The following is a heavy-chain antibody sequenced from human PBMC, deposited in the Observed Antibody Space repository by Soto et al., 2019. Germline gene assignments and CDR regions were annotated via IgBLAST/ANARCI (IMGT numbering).Heavy chain of an antibody. CDR1: GFTFSDYY. J-gene: IGHJ6*02. CDR2: ITSSGRTT. V-gene: IGHV3-11*01. Sequence: QVQLVESGGGLVQPGGSLRLSCAASGFTFSDYYMNWIRQAPGKGLEWVSYITSSGRTTYYADSVKGRITISRDNSKNSLYLQMNSLRDEDTAVCYCARDLGLVLVYSRSPLSYYGMDVWGQGSTVTVSS. D-gene: IGHD6-13*01. CDR3: ARDLGLVLVYSRSPLSYYGMDV.